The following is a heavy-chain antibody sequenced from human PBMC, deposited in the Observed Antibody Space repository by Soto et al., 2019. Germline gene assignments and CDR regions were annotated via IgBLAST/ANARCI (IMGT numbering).Heavy chain of an antibody. CDR2: IYDDGINK. CDR1: GFTFSGYG. D-gene: IGHD3-10*01. J-gene: IGHJ4*02. V-gene: IGHV3-33*01. Sequence: GGSLRLSCATSGFTFSGYGMHWVRQAPGKGLEWVAIIYDDGINKYYADSVKGRFTISKDNSKNSLYLQMNSLRAEDTAMYYCATNRDSWPTGFIEHWGQGTLVTVSS. CDR3: ATNRDSWPTGFIEH.